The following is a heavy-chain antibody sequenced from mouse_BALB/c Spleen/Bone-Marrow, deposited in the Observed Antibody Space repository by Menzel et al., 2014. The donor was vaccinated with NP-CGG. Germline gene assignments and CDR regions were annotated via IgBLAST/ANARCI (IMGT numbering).Heavy chain of an antibody. CDR1: GYTFTSYW. CDR2: IDPSDSYT. Sequence: VQLQQSGAELVKPGDSVKLSCKASGYTFTSYWMHWVKQRPGQGLEWIGEIDPSDSYTNYNQKFKGKATLTVDKSSSTAYMQLSSLTSEDSAVYFCARWLLRYYAMDYWGQGTSVTVSS. CDR3: ARWLLRYYAMDY. J-gene: IGHJ4*01. D-gene: IGHD2-3*01. V-gene: IGHV1-69*02.